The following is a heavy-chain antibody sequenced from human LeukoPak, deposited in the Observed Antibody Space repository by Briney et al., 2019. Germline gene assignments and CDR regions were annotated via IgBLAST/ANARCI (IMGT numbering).Heavy chain of an antibody. CDR1: GGSFSCYY. D-gene: IGHD6-6*01. CDR3: ARGGIAARRGARFDP. V-gene: IGHV4-34*01. CDR2: INHSGST. J-gene: IGHJ5*02. Sequence: PSEPLSLTCAVYGGSFSCYYWRWLRQPPGKGLEWIGEINHSGSTNYNPSLKSRVTISVYTSKNQFSLKLSSVTAADTAAYYCARGGIAARRGARFDPWGQGTLVTVSS.